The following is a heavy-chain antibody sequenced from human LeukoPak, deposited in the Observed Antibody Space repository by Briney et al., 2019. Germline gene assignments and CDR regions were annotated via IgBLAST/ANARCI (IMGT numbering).Heavy chain of an antibody. CDR2: ISSSSSYI. V-gene: IGHV3-21*01. D-gene: IGHD6-19*01. CDR3: ARVALYSSGLFDY. J-gene: IGHJ4*02. CDR1: GFTFSSYS. Sequence: PGGSLRLSCAASGFTFSSYSINWVRQAPGKGLEWVSSISSSSSYIYYADSVKGRSTISRDNVKNSLYLQMNSLRAEDTAVYYCARVALYSSGLFDYWGQGTLVTVSS.